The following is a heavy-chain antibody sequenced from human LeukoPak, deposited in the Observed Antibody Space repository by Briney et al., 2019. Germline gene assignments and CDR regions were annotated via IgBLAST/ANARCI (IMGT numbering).Heavy chain of an antibody. CDR1: GGSISSSNW. J-gene: IGHJ4*02. CDR2: INHSGST. Sequence: SGTLPLTCAVSGGSISSSNWWSWVRQPPGKGLEWIGEINHSGSTNYNPSLKSRVTISVDTSKNQFSLKLSSVTAADTAVYYCARQKLRITMVRGVFDYWGQGTLVTVSS. V-gene: IGHV4-4*02. D-gene: IGHD3-10*01. CDR3: ARQKLRITMVRGVFDY.